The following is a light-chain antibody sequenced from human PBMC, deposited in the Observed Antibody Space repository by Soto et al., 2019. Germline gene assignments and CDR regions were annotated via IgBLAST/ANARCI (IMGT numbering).Light chain of an antibody. Sequence: QSALTQPASVSGSPGQSITIFCTGTSSDVGGYDYVSWYQLHPGKAPKLMLFEVSNRPSGVSYRFSGSKSGNTASLTISGLQAEDEADYFCSSYSISTAYLFGTGTKVTVL. J-gene: IGLJ1*01. CDR1: SSDVGGYDY. V-gene: IGLV2-14*01. CDR3: SSYSISTAYL. CDR2: EVS.